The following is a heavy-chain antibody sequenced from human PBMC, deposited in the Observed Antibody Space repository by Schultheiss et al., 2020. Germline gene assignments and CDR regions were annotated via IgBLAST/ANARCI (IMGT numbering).Heavy chain of an antibody. CDR2: IYTSGST. D-gene: IGHD3-22*01. V-gene: IGHV4-61*02. J-gene: IGHJ4*02. CDR1: GGSISSGSYY. Sequence: SETLSLTCTVSGGSISSGSYYWSWIRQPAGKGLEWIGRIYTSGSTNYNPSLKSRVTISLDKSKNQISLDLTSVTAADTAVYYCARGLGSGYYSPLGYWGQGTLVTVSA. CDR3: ARGLGSGYYSPLGY.